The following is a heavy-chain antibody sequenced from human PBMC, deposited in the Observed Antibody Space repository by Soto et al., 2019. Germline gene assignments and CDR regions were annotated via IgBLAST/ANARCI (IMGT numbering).Heavy chain of an antibody. D-gene: IGHD6-13*01. CDR1: GYTFTSYD. CDR3: ARERSAAGTGWFDP. Sequence: QVQLVQSGAEVKKPGASVKVSCKASGYTFTSYDINWVRQATGQGLEWMGWMNPNSGNIGYAQKFQGGVTMTMNTSITTTYMDLTSPRSEDTAVYYCARERSAAGTGWFDPWGQGTLVTVSS. V-gene: IGHV1-8*01. J-gene: IGHJ5*02. CDR2: MNPNSGNI.